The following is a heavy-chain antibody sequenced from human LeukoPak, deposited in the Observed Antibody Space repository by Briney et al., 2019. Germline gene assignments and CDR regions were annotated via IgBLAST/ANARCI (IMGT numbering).Heavy chain of an antibody. CDR2: IYPGDSEI. V-gene: IGHV5-51*01. CDR3: ARQGVGSVYNYYYYAMDV. Sequence: GESLKISCKGSGPSFNSYWIAWVRQMPGKGLEWMGIIYPGDSEIRYSPPFQGQVTISADKSISTAYLQWSSLKPSDTAVYYCARQGVGSVYNYYYYAMDVWGQGTTVTVSS. D-gene: IGHD3-22*01. CDR1: GPSFNSYW. J-gene: IGHJ6*02.